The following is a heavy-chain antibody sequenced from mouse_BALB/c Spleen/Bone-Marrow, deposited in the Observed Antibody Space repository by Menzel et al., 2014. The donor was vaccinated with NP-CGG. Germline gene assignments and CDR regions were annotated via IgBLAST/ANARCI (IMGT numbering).Heavy chain of an antibody. CDR1: GYTFTSYW. CDR3: ARRTTTVVATDY. V-gene: IGHV1S81*02. CDR2: INPSNGRT. D-gene: IGHD1-1*01. J-gene: IGHJ2*01. Sequence: QVQLKDSGAELVKPGASVKLSCKASGYTFTSYWMHWVKQRPGQGLEWIGEINPSNGRTIYNEKFKSKATLTVDKSSSTAYMQLSSLTSEDSAVYYCARRTTTVVATDYWGQGTTLTVSS.